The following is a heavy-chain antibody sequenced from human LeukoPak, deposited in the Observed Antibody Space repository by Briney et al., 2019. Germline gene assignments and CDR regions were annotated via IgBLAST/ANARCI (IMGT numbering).Heavy chain of an antibody. CDR1: GFTFSSYA. J-gene: IGHJ6*03. CDR3: AKGASITMIVVVIYMDV. CDR2: ISGSGGST. D-gene: IGHD3-22*01. Sequence: GGSLRLSCAASGFTFSSYAMSRVRQAPGKGLEWVSAISGSGGSTYYADSVKGRFTISRDNSKNTLYLQMNSLRAEDTAVYYCAKGASITMIVVVIYMDVWGKGTTVTVSS. V-gene: IGHV3-23*01.